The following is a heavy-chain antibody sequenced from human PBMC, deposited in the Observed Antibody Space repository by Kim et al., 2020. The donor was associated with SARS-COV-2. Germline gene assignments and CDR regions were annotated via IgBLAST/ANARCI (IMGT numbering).Heavy chain of an antibody. Sequence: GGSLRLSCAASGFSFSRYDMHWVRQTTGKGLEWVSAIGTTGDTYYPGSVKGRFTISREDAKNSLYLQMNTLRAGDTAVYYCARGRSIAPRPTPTDDAFDIWGQGTMVTVSS. CDR1: GFSFSRYD. CDR2: IGTTGDT. J-gene: IGHJ3*02. V-gene: IGHV3-13*04. D-gene: IGHD6-6*01. CDR3: ARGRSIAPRPTPTDDAFDI.